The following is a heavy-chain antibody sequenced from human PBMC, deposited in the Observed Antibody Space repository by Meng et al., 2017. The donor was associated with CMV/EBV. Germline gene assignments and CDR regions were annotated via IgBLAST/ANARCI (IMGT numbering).Heavy chain of an antibody. J-gene: IGHJ4*02. CDR3: ARNLALYDYSLLVGATVEDY. Sequence: GESLKISCAASGFTFSSYWMSWVRQAPGKGLEWVANIKQDGSEKYYVDSVKGRFTISRGNAKNSLYLQMNSLRAEDTAVYYCARNLALYDYSLLVGATVEDYWGQGTLVTVSS. CDR2: IKQDGSEK. CDR1: GFTFSSYW. V-gene: IGHV3-7*01. D-gene: IGHD1-26*01.